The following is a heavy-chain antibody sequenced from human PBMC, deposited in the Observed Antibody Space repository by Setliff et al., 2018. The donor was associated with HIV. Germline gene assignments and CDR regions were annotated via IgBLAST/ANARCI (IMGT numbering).Heavy chain of an antibody. V-gene: IGHV4-61*09. Sequence: SETLSLTCSVSGGSISSGTYYWSWIRQPAGKGLEWIGHIFSTGSTNYNPSLKSRFTMSVDTSKNQFSLKLSSVTAAAPPVYFCARVLYGLNRMPVAYTDYYYYYMDVWGKGTTVTVSS. CDR1: GGSISSGTYY. CDR2: IFSTGST. CDR3: ARVLYGLNRMPVAYTDYYYYYMDV. J-gene: IGHJ6*03. D-gene: IGHD3-16*01.